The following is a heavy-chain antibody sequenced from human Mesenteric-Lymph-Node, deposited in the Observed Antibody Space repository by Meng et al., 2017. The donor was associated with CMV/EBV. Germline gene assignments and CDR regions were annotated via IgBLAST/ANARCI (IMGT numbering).Heavy chain of an antibody. D-gene: IGHD3-3*01. V-gene: IGHV5-51*01. CDR1: GYDFTSYW. CDR3: VRGNDFWSGYYLF. Sequence: GESLKISCQGSGYDFTSYWIAWVRQMPGKGLEWMGIIYPGDSDTRYSPSFQGQVTISADKSVNTAYLQWSSLKASDTAMYYCVRGNDFWSGYYLFWGQGTLVTVSS. CDR2: IYPGDSDT. J-gene: IGHJ4*02.